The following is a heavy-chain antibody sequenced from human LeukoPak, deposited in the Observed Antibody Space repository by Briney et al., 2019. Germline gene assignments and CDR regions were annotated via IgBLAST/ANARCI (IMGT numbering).Heavy chain of an antibody. CDR1: GGSISSSSYY. J-gene: IGHJ3*02. Sequence: SETLSLTCTVSGGSISSSSYYWGWIRQPPGKGLEWIGSIYYSGSTYYNPSLKSRVTISVDTSKNQFSLKLSSVTAADTAVYYCARVRYCSGGSCYGGDAFDIWGQGTMVTVSS. CDR2: IYYSGST. V-gene: IGHV4-39*07. D-gene: IGHD2-15*01. CDR3: ARVRYCSGGSCYGGDAFDI.